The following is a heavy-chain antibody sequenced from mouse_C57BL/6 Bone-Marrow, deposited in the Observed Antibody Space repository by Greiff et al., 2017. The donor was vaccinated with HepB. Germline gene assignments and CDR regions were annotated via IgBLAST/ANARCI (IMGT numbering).Heavy chain of an antibody. CDR2: ISSGGSYT. D-gene: IGHD1-1*01. CDR1: GFTFSSYG. V-gene: IGHV5-6*01. Sequence: EVQLVESGGDLVKPGGSLKLSCAASGFTFSSYGMSWVRQTPDKRLEWVATISSGGSYTYYPDSVKGRFTISRDNAKNTLYLQMSSLKSEDTAMCYCARRLLLSFGYWGQGNTLTVSS. J-gene: IGHJ2*01. CDR3: ARRLLLSFGY.